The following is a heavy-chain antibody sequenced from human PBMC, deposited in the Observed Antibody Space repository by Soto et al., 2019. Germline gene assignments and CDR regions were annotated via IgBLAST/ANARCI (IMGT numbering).Heavy chain of an antibody. D-gene: IGHD6-13*01. CDR1: GFTFSSYG. CDR2: IWYDGSNK. J-gene: IGHJ6*02. V-gene: IGHV3-33*01. CDR3: ARVVGAAGTPTSDGMDV. Sequence: GGSLRLSCAASGFTFSSYGMHWVRQAPGKGLEWVAVIWYDGSNKYYADSVKGRFTISRDNSKNTLYLQMNSLRAEDTAVYYCARVVGAAGTPTSDGMDVWGQGTTVTVSS.